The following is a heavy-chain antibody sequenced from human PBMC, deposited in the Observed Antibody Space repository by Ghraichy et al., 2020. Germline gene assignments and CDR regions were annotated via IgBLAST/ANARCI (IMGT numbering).Heavy chain of an antibody. CDR1: GYTFTSYA. Sequence: ASVKVSCKASGYTFTSYAMNWVRQAPGQGLEWMGWINTNTGNPTYAQGFTGRFVFSLDTSVSTAYLQISSLKAEDTAVYYCARERWGSTSFDYYYYGMDVWGQGTTVTVSS. CDR2: INTNTGNP. V-gene: IGHV7-4-1*02. CDR3: ARERWGSTSFDYYYYGMDV. J-gene: IGHJ6*02. D-gene: IGHD2-2*01.